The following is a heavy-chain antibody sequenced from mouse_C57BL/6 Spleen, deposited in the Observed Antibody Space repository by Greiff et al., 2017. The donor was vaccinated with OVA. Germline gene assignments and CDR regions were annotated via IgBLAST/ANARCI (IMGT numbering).Heavy chain of an antibody. J-gene: IGHJ2*01. CDR1: GYTFTDYY. Sequence: EVQLQQSGPELVKPGASVKISCKASGYTFTDYYMNWVKQSHGKSLEWIGDINPNNGGTSYNQKFKGKATLTVDKSSSTAYMELRSLTSEDSAVYYCARIGYASYYFDYWGQGTTLTVSS. V-gene: IGHV1-26*01. CDR3: ARIGYASYYFDY. CDR2: INPNNGGT. D-gene: IGHD2-2*01.